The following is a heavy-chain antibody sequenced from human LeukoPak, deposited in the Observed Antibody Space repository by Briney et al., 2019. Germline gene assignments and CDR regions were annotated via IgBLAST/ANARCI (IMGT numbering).Heavy chain of an antibody. CDR2: IYSGGST. J-gene: IGHJ6*03. V-gene: IGHV3-66*01. CDR3: ARVGYYMDV. CDR1: GFTFGSYW. Sequence: GGSLRLSCAASGFTFGSYWMSWVRQAPGKGLEWVSVIYSGGSTYYADSVKGRFTISRDNAKNSLYLQMNSLGAEDTAVYYCARVGYYMDVWGKGTTVTVSS.